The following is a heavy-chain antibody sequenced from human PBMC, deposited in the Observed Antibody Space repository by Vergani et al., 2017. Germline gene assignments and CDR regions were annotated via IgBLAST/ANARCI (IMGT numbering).Heavy chain of an antibody. CDR1: GDSISAGDFY. D-gene: IGHD4/OR15-4a*01. J-gene: IGHJ2*01. CDR3: TRDFESAKGDYWYFDV. Sequence: QVQLQESGPGLVKPSQTLSLTCVVSGDSISAGDFYLSWIRQPPGNGLEWMGYIYPTGSTYYNPSLKSRLTIEVDMYKNQFALRLTSVTAADTAVYFCTRDFESAKGDYWYFDVWGRGTLVTISS. CDR2: IYPTGST. V-gene: IGHV4-30-4*08.